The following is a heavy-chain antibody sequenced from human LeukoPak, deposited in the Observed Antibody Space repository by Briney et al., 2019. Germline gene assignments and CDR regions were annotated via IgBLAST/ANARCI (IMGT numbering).Heavy chain of an antibody. CDR2: ISAYNGNT. CDR3: ARSYSGSYYFYYYYYYMDV. Sequence: ASVKVSCKASGYTFTSYGISWVRQAPGQGLEWMGWISAYNGNTNYAQKFQGRVTMTRDTSTSTVYMELSSLRPEDTAVYYCARSYSGSYYFYYYYYYMDVWGKGTTVTISS. V-gene: IGHV1-18*01. D-gene: IGHD1-26*01. J-gene: IGHJ6*03. CDR1: GYTFTSYG.